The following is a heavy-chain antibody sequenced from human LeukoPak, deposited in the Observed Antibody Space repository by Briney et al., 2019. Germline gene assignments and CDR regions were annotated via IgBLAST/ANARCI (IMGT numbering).Heavy chain of an antibody. V-gene: IGHV5-51*01. CDR3: ARPSSSMVRGEPPSYGMDV. J-gene: IGHJ6*02. D-gene: IGHD3-10*01. CDR1: GYSFTSYW. CDR2: IYPGDSDT. Sequence: GESLKISCKGSGYSFTSYWIGWVRQMPGKGLEWMGIIYPGDSDTRYSPSFQGQVTISADKSISTAYLQWSSLKASDTAMYYCARPSSSMVRGEPPSYGMDVWGQGTTVTASS.